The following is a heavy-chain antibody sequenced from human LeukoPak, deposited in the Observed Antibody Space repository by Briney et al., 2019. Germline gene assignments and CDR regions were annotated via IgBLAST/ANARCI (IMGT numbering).Heavy chain of an antibody. CDR3: TRYSGRTAY. V-gene: IGHV3-49*03. J-gene: IGHJ4*02. CDR2: IRSKTFGGTT. Sequence: LPGGSLRLSCTSSGFTFGTYAVSWFRQAPGRGLEWVAFIRSKTFGGTTEYAASVEGRFTISRDDSKSIAYLQMNSLKTEDTAVYYCTRYSGRTAYWGQGTLVTVSS. CDR1: GFTFGTYA. D-gene: IGHD5-18*01.